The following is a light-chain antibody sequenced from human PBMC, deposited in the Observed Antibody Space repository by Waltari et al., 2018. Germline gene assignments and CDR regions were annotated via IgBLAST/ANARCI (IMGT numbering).Light chain of an antibody. CDR2: STT. CDR3: GAWDDGVKEWV. CDR1: IYNIGINT. V-gene: IGLV1-44*01. Sequence: QSVLTQPPSASGTPGRRVTISCSGTIYNIGINTVHLYQQFPGSAPKLLIFSTTQRPSGVPDRFSASKSGTSASLAINGLQAADEADYYCGAWDDGVKEWVFGGGTKLTVL. J-gene: IGLJ3*02.